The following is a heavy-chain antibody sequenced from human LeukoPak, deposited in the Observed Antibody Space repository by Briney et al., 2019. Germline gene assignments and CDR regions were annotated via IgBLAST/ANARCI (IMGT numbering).Heavy chain of an antibody. J-gene: IGHJ4*02. D-gene: IGHD6-6*01. Sequence: GESLPISCQGSGYTFSSYWIGWVRQVPGKGLEWMGIIYPGESDTRNRPSFQGQVTISADKSISTAYLQWSSLKASDTAMYYCARQVSSSSVSPFGYWGQGTLVTVSS. CDR1: GYTFSSYW. CDR2: IYPGESDT. V-gene: IGHV5-51*01. CDR3: ARQVSSSSVSPFGY.